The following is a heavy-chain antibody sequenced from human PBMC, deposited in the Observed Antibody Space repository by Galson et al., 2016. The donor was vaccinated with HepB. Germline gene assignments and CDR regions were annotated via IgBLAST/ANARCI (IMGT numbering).Heavy chain of an antibody. CDR2: ISYDGSNK. V-gene: IGHV3-30-3*01. CDR3: ARADDYGDYYFDY. Sequence: SLRLSCAASGFTFSNYAMHWVRQAPGKGLEWVAVISYDGSNKNYADSVKGRFTISRDNSKNTLYLQMNSLRAEDTAVYYCARADDYGDYYFDYWGQGTLVTVSS. D-gene: IGHD4-17*01. CDR1: GFTFSNYA. J-gene: IGHJ4*02.